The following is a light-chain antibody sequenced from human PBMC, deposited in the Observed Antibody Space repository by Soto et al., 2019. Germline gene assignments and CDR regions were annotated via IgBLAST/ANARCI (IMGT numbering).Light chain of an antibody. J-gene: IGKJ1*01. CDR1: QSVSSN. Sequence: ETVMTQSAATLSVSPGERATLSCRASQSVSSNLAWYQQKPGQAPRLLIYGASTRVTGIPARFSGSGSGTEFNLTLSSLQAEDFAVYYCQQYNNWPRTFGQGTKVELK. V-gene: IGKV3-15*01. CDR2: GAS. CDR3: QQYNNWPRT.